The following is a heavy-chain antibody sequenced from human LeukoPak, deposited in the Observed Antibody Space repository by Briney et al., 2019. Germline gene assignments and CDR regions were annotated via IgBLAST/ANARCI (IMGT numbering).Heavy chain of an antibody. J-gene: IGHJ3*02. CDR3: AKDVEPRRINPLAFDI. CDR2: ISGSGGST. D-gene: IGHD1-14*01. CDR1: GFTLSRYW. Sequence: TGESLRLSCAASGFTLSRYWMSWVRQAPEKGLEWVSAISGSGGSTYYADSVKGRFTISRDNSKNTLYLQMNSLRAEDTAVYYCAKDVEPRRINPLAFDIWGQGTMVTVSS. V-gene: IGHV3-23*01.